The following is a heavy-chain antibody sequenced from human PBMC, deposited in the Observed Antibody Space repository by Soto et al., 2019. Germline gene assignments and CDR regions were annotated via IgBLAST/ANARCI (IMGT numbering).Heavy chain of an antibody. D-gene: IGHD5-12*01. CDR2: IYYSGST. J-gene: IGHJ5*02. Sequence: PSETLAVTCTVSDGSISSGGYYLSWIRQPPGKGMEWIGYIYYSGSTYYNPSLKSRVTISVDTSKNQFSLKLSSVTAADTAVYYCARVRPVTRGYSGYDYRGWFDPWGQGTMVTVSS. CDR3: ARVRPVTRGYSGYDYRGWFDP. V-gene: IGHV4-30-4*01. CDR1: DGSISSGGYY.